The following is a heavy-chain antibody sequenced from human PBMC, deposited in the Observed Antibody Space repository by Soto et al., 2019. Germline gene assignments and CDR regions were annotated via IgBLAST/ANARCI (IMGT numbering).Heavy chain of an antibody. D-gene: IGHD1-20*01. J-gene: IGHJ4*02. V-gene: IGHV3-33*01. CDR3: ARGRYNWEYVDY. CDR1: GFTFSSYG. Sequence: QVQLVESGGGVVQPGRSLRLSCAASGFTFSSYGMHWVRQAPGKGLEWVAVIWYDGSNKYYADSVKGGFTISRDNSKKTLYLQMNSLRAEDTAVYYCARGRYNWEYVDYWGQGTLVIVSS. CDR2: IWYDGSNK.